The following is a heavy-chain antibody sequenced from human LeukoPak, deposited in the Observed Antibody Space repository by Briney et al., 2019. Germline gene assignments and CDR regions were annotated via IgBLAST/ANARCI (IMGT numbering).Heavy chain of an antibody. D-gene: IGHD3-16*01. V-gene: IGHV1-8*01. J-gene: IGHJ3*02. CDR2: MNPNSGNT. Sequence: ASVKVSCKASGYTFTSYDINWVRQATGQGLEWMGWMNPNSGNTGYAQKFQGRVTMTRNTSISTAYMELSSLRSDDTAIYYCARETGGWDAFDIWGQGTMVAVSS. CDR3: ARETGGWDAFDI. CDR1: GYTFTSYD.